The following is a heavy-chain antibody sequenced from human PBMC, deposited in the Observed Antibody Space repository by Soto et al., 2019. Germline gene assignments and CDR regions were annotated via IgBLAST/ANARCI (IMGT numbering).Heavy chain of an antibody. CDR3: ARAVTHYYYYYMDV. D-gene: IGHD4-17*01. CDR1: GYTFTSYG. V-gene: IGHV1-18*01. Sequence: QVQLVQSGAEVKKPGASVKVSCKATGYTFTSYGISWVRHTPGQGLEWMGWISAYNGNTNYAQKLQGRVTMTTDTSTSTAYMELRSLRSDDTAVYYCARAVTHYYYYYMDVWGKGTTVTVSS. J-gene: IGHJ6*03. CDR2: ISAYNGNT.